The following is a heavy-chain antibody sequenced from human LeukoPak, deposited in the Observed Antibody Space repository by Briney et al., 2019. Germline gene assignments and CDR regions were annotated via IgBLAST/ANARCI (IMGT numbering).Heavy chain of an antibody. Sequence: VASVKVSCKASGYTFTSYGISWVRQAPGQGLEWMGWISAYNGNTNYAQKFQGRVTMTRDTSISTAYMELSRLRSDDTAVYYCARGSYSYGYYFDYWGQGTLVTVSS. CDR1: GYTFTSYG. D-gene: IGHD5-18*01. V-gene: IGHV1-18*01. CDR3: ARGSYSYGYYFDY. J-gene: IGHJ4*02. CDR2: ISAYNGNT.